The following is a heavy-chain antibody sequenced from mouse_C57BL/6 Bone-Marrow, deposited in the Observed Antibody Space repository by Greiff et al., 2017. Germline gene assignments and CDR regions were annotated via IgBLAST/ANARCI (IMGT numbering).Heavy chain of an antibody. CDR2: ISYDGSN. D-gene: IGHD2-3*01. Sequence: EVKLMESGPGLVKPSQSLSLTCSVTGYSITSGYYWNWIRQFPGNKLEWMGYISYDGSNNYNPSLKNRISITRDTSKNQFFLKLNSVTTEDTATYYCARARGDGYYVSFYFDYWGQGTTLTVSS. J-gene: IGHJ2*01. CDR3: ARARGDGYYVSFYFDY. V-gene: IGHV3-6*01. CDR1: GYSITSGYY.